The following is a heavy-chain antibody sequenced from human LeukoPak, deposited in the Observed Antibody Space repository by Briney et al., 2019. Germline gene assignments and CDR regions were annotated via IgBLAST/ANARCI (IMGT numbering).Heavy chain of an antibody. CDR3: AREWHDAFDI. CDR1: GFTFNSHW. J-gene: IGHJ3*02. V-gene: IGHV3-74*01. CDR2: INGDGSST. Sequence: SGGSLRLSCAASGFTFNSHWMHWVRQAPGKGLVWVSRINGDGSSTTYADSVRGRFTISRDDAKNTLYLEMSSLRAEDTAVYYCAREWHDAFDIWGQGTMVTVSS. D-gene: IGHD5-24*01.